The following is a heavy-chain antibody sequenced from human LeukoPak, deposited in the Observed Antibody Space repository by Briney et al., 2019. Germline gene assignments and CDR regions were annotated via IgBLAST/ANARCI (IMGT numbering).Heavy chain of an antibody. V-gene: IGHV6-1*01. CDR1: GDSVSSNSAA. J-gene: IGHJ4*02. CDR3: ARGAKYCSGGTCYSRNFDY. D-gene: IGHD2-15*01. CDR2: TYYRSKWLN. Sequence: SQTLSLTCAISGDSVSSNSAAWNWIRQSPSRGLEWLGWTYYRSKWLNDSAVSVKGRITINPDTSKNQFSLQLISVTSEDTAVYYCARGAKYCSGGTCYSRNFDYWGQGTLVTVSS.